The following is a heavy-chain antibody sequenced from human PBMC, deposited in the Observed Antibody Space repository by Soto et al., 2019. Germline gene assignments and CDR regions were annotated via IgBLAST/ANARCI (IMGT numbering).Heavy chain of an antibody. Sequence: TSETLSLTCVVSGASLSSYYWSWIRQPPGKGLEWIGYIYYSGSTNYNPSLKSRVTISVDTSKNQFSLKLSSVTAADTAVYYCARAASGYYYDSSFDYWGQGTLVTVSS. V-gene: IGHV4-59*08. CDR1: GASLSSYY. D-gene: IGHD3-22*01. CDR3: ARAASGYYYDSSFDY. J-gene: IGHJ4*02. CDR2: IYYSGST.